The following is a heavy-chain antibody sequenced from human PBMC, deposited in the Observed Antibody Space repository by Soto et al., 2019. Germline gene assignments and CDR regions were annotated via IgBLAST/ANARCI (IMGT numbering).Heavy chain of an antibody. V-gene: IGHV3-15*01. Sequence: PGGSMRLSCAASGFTFTNAWMNWVRQAPGKGLEWLGRIKSKTDGGTTDYAAPVKGRFTISRDDSKNTLYLQMNSLKTEDTAVDYCTTDTLTSNSSGWYWLDDWGQGTPVTVSS. J-gene: IGHJ1*01. D-gene: IGHD6-19*01. CDR3: TTDTLTSNSSGWYWLDD. CDR1: GFTFTNAW. CDR2: IKSKTDGGTT.